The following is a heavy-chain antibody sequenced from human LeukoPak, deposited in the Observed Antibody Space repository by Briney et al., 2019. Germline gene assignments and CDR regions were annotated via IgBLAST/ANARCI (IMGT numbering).Heavy chain of an antibody. Sequence: GGSLRLSCAASGFTFSSYAMSWVRQAPGKGLEWVANIKQDGSEKYYVDSVKGRFTISRDNAKNSLYLQMNSLRAEDTAVYYCARGGGIVGAIGANYVTLVHWGQGTLVTVSS. D-gene: IGHD1-26*01. V-gene: IGHV3-7*01. CDR1: GFTFSSYA. CDR2: IKQDGSEK. J-gene: IGHJ4*02. CDR3: ARGGGIVGAIGANYVTLVH.